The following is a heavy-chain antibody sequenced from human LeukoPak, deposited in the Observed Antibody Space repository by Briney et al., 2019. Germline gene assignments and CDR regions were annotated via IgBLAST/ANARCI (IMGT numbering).Heavy chain of an antibody. CDR2: ISYDGRNI. Sequence: XGMHWVRQXPXXXXEWVAXISYDGRNIHYPDSVKGRFTISRDISTDTLWLQMDSLRAEDTAVYYCAKGGYDSSGYYYFDYWGQGTLVTVSS. J-gene: IGHJ4*02. V-gene: IGHV3-30*18. CDR1: XG. CDR3: AKGGYDSSGYYYFDY. D-gene: IGHD3-22*01.